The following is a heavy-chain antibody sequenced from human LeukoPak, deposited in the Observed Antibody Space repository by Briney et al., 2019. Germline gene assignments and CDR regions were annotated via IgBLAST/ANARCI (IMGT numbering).Heavy chain of an antibody. CDR3: ALTGSYYGR. J-gene: IGHJ4*02. V-gene: IGHV1-2*02. D-gene: IGHD3-10*01. CDR1: EYAFTGYY. CDR2: INPNSGDT. Sequence: ASVKVSCKASEYAFTGYYIHWVRQAPGQGLEWMGGINPNSGDTEYVQRFQGRVTMTRDTSISTAYMELSGLKSDDTAVYYCALTGSYYGRWGQGTLVTVSS.